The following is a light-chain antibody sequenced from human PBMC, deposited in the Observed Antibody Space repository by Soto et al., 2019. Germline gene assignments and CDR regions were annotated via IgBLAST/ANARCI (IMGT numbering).Light chain of an antibody. CDR1: LSVASNY. J-gene: IGKJ1*01. CDR2: AAS. Sequence: EIVLPQAPGTLPLSPGERATLSCRASLSVASNYVAWDQQKPSQAPRLLIYAASGRATGIPDRFSGSGSGAAFTLTISRLEPEDVAVYYCQQYGRAPWTVGQGTKVEIK. CDR3: QQYGRAPWT. V-gene: IGKV3-20*01.